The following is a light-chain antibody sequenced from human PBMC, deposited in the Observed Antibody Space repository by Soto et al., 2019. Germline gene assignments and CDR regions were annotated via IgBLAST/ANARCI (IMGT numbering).Light chain of an antibody. J-gene: IGLJ1*01. CDR3: QSYDSSLTGSYV. CDR1: SANIGAGYD. Sequence: QSVLPQPPSVSGAPGQRVTISCTGSSANIGAGYDVHWYQQLPGTAPKLLIYGNSNRPSGVPDRFSGSKSGTSASLAITGLQAEDEADYYCQSYDSSLTGSYVFATWTKVIVL. V-gene: IGLV1-40*01. CDR2: GNS.